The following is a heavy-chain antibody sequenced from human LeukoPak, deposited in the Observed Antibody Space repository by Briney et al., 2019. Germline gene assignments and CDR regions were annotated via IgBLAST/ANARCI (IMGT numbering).Heavy chain of an antibody. V-gene: IGHV4-59*08. CDR3: ARPPGIAAAWFYP. CDR1: GGSISSYY. D-gene: IGHD6-13*01. J-gene: IGHJ5*02. Sequence: SETLSLTCTVSGGSISSYYWSWIRQPPGKGLEWIGYIYHSGSTNYNPSLKSRVTISVDTSKDQLSLKVTSVTAADTAVYYCARPPGIAAAWFYPWGQGTLVTVSS. CDR2: IYHSGST.